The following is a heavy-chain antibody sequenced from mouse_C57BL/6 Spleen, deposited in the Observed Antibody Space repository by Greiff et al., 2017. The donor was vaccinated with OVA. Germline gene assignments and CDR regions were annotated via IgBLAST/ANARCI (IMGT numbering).Heavy chain of an antibody. J-gene: IGHJ2*01. Sequence: DVKLVESEGGLVQPGSSMKLSCTASGFTFSDYYMAWVRQVPEKGLEWVANINYDGSSTYYLDSLKSRFIISRDNAKNILYLQMSSLKSEDTATYYCARVDTTVVALDYWGQGTTLTVSS. D-gene: IGHD1-1*01. CDR3: ARVDTTVVALDY. V-gene: IGHV5-16*01. CDR2: INYDGSST. CDR1: GFTFSDYY.